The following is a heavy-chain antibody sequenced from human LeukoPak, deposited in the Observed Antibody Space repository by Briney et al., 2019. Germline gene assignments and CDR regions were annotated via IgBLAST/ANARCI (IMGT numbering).Heavy chain of an antibody. CDR3: VKERGDHSEALDI. CDR1: GVTSRTYG. CDR2: IRYDGSSK. D-gene: IGHD1-14*01. J-gene: IGHJ3*02. Sequence: PGGSLRLSCAASGVTSRTYGIHWVRQAPGKGLEWGAFIRYDGSSKYYADSVRGRFTISRDSSRNTVYLQMNSLRAEDTAVYYCVKERGDHSEALDIWGLGTMVTVSS. V-gene: IGHV3-30*02.